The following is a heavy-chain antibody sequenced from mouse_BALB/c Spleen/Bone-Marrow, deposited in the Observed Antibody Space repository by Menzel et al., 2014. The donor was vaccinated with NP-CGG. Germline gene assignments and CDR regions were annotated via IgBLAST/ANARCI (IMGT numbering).Heavy chain of an antibody. CDR2: SRNKANDYTT. J-gene: IGHJ2*01. D-gene: IGHD4-1*01. Sequence: EVKLVESGGGLVQPGGSLRLSCATSGFTFSDFYMEWVRQPPGKRLEWIAASRNKANDYTTEYSASVKGRFIVSRDTSQSTLYLQMNALRAEDTAIYYCARANWDYFDYWGQGTTLTVSS. V-gene: IGHV7-1*02. CDR3: ARANWDYFDY. CDR1: GFTFSDFY.